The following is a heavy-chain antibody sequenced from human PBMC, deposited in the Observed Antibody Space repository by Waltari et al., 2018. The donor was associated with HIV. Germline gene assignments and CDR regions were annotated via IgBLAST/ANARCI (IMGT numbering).Heavy chain of an antibody. J-gene: IGHJ6*02. D-gene: IGHD6-19*01. CDR3: AAYSSGWYYSGMDV. V-gene: IGHV4-34*01. CDR1: GGSFSGYY. Sequence: QVQLQQWGAGLLKPSETLSLTCAVYGGSFSGYYWSWIRQPPGKGLEWSGEINHSGSTNYNPSLKSRVPISVNTSKNQFSLKLSSVTAADTAVYYCAAYSSGWYYSGMDVWGQGTTVTVSS. CDR2: INHSGST.